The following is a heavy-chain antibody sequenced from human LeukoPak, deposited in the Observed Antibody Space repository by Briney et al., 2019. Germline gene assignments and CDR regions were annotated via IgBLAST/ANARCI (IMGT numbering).Heavy chain of an antibody. CDR1: GFTFSDYY. D-gene: IGHD5-12*01. CDR2: ISSSGSTI. V-gene: IGHV3-11*04. CDR3: ARRIVATIAQYYFDY. Sequence: GGSLRLSRAASGFTFSDYYMSWIRQAPGKGLEWVSYISSSGSTIYYADSVKGRFTISRDNAKNSLYLQMNSLRAEDTAVYYCARRIVATIAQYYFDYWGQGTLVTVSS. J-gene: IGHJ4*02.